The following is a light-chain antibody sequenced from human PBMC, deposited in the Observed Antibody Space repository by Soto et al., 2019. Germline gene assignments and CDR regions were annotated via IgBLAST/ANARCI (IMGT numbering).Light chain of an antibody. CDR3: SSYTSSSTLGVV. V-gene: IGLV2-14*01. CDR2: DVC. Sequence: QSALTQPASVSGSPGQSITLSCTGTSSDVGGYNYVSWYQQHPGKSPKLMIYDVCNRPSGVSNLCSGSKSGNTAARTSAGCQAENESDYYCSSYTSSSTLGVVFGGGTKLTVL. CDR1: SSDVGGYNY. J-gene: IGLJ2*01.